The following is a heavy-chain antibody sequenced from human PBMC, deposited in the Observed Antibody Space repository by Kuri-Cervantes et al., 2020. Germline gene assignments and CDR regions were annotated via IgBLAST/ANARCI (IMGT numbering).Heavy chain of an antibody. J-gene: IGHJ6*02. D-gene: IGHD3-3*01. CDR1: GFTFSSYG. CDR3: ARDNWGYDFWSGYYHYYYYGMDV. CDR2: ISYDGSNK. V-gene: IGHV3-30*03. Sequence: GESLKISCAASGFTFSSYGMHWVRQAPGKGLEWVAVISYDGSNKYYADSVKGRFTISRDNSKNTLYLQMNSLRAEDTAVYYCARDNWGYDFWSGYYHYYYYGMDVWGQGTTVTVSS.